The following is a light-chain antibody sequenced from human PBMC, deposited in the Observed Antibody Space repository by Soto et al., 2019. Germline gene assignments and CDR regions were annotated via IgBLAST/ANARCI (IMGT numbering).Light chain of an antibody. CDR3: QPYGSSPPIT. V-gene: IGKV3-20*01. CDR2: DAS. CDR1: QSVSSY. J-gene: IGKJ5*01. Sequence: EIVLTQSPATLSLPPVERATLSCMASQSVSSYSAWYQQKPGQAPRLLIYDASNRATGIPARFSGSGSGTDFTLTISRLEPEDFAVYYCQPYGSSPPITFGQGTRLEIK.